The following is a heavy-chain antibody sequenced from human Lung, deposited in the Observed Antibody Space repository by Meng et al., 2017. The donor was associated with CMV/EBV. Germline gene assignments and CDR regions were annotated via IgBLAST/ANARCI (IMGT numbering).Heavy chain of an antibody. CDR2: ISYDRNNY. J-gene: IGHJ4*02. Sequence: FIFSNYALNWVGKAAGRGLEWLAVISYDRNNYYYANSEKGRFTISRDNSKNTVFLQMNSLRGEDTAVYYCSRGGPGMRFVEWFSFDFWGQGALVTVSS. CDR1: FIFSNYA. V-gene: IGHV3-30-3*01. CDR3: SRGGPGMRFVEWFSFDF. D-gene: IGHD3-3*01.